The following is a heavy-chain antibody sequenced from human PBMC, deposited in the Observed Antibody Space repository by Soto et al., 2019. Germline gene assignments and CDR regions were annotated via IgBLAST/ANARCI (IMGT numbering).Heavy chain of an antibody. CDR3: ATDLGRITIFGVVIH. Sequence: SSVTVSCQVSGYTLTELSMHWVRQAPGKGLEWMGGFDPEDGETIYAQKFQGRVTMTEDTSTDTAYMELSSLRSEDTAVYYCATDLGRITIFGVVIHCGQGTLVTVSS. D-gene: IGHD3-3*01. V-gene: IGHV1-24*01. CDR1: GYTLTELS. CDR2: FDPEDGET. J-gene: IGHJ4*02.